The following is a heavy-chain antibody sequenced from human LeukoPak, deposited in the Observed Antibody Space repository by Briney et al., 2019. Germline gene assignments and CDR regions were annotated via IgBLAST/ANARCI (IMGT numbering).Heavy chain of an antibody. CDR1: GFTFSSYA. J-gene: IGHJ6*02. V-gene: IGHV3-23*01. CDR2: ISGSGGST. D-gene: IGHD3-3*01. Sequence: PGGSLRLSCAASGFTFSSYAMSWVRQAPGKGLEWVSAISGSGGSTYYADSVKGRFTISRDNSKNTLYLQMNSLRAEDTALYYCAKARAYYDFWSGPDMDVWGQGTTVTASS. CDR3: AKARAYYDFWSGPDMDV.